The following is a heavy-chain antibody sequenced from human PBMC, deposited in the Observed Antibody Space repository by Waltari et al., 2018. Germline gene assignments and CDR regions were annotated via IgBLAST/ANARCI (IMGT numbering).Heavy chain of an antibody. CDR1: GFTFSSYA. D-gene: IGHD6-19*01. CDR2: ISSSGSTI. Sequence: EVQLVESGGGLVQPGGSLRLSCAASGFTFSSYAMNWVRQAPGKGLEWVSYISSSGSTIYYADSVKGRFTISRDNAKNSLYLQMNSLRAEDTAVYYCARVKQWLALDYWGQGTLVTVSS. V-gene: IGHV3-48*03. J-gene: IGHJ4*02. CDR3: ARVKQWLALDY.